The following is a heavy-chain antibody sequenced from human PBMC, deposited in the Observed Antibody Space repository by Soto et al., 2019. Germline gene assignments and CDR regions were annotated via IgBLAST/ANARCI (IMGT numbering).Heavy chain of an antibody. CDR2: ISGSGGST. J-gene: IGHJ4*02. CDR1: GFTFSSYA. CDR3: AKDQGIYDFWSGYGY. D-gene: IGHD3-3*01. Sequence: EVQLLESGGGLVQPGGSLRLSCAASGFTFSSYAMSWVCQAPGKGLEWVSAISGSGGSTYYADSVKGRFTISRDNSKNTLYLQMNSLRAEDTAVYYCAKDQGIYDFWSGYGYWGQGTLVTVSS. V-gene: IGHV3-23*01.